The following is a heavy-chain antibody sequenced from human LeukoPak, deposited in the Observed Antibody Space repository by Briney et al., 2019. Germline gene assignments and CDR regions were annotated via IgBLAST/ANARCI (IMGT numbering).Heavy chain of an antibody. CDR2: IKQDGSEK. D-gene: IGHD7-27*01. Sequence: GGSLRLSCAASGFTFSSYWMSWVRQAPGKGLEWVANIKQDGSEKYYVDSVKGRFTISRDNAKNSLYLQMNSLRAEDTAVYYCVRDKLTGASRLDYWGQGTLLTVSS. CDR3: VRDKLTGASRLDY. V-gene: IGHV3-7*03. CDR1: GFTFSSYW. J-gene: IGHJ4*02.